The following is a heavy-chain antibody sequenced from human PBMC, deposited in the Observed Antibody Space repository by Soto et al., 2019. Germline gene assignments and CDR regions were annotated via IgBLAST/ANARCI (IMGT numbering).Heavy chain of an antibody. CDR3: ARDFLVRSLVVPAALDY. J-gene: IGHJ4*02. CDR2: IWYDGSNK. CDR1: GFTFSSYG. Sequence: TGGSLRLSCAASGFTFSSYGMHWVRQAPGKGLEWVAVIWYDGSNKYYADSVKGRFTISRDNSKNTLYLQMNSLRAEDTAVYYCARDFLVRSLVVPAALDYWGQGTLVTVSS. V-gene: IGHV3-33*01. D-gene: IGHD2-2*01.